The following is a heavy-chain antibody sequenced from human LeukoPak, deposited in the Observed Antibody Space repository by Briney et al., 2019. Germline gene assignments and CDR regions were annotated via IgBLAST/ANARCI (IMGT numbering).Heavy chain of an antibody. V-gene: IGHV3-7*01. CDR1: GFSLSDYW. Sequence: LPGGSLRLSCAASGFSLSDYWMSWVRQAPGTGLEWAATIKPDASDKYYVDSVKGRFTISRDNAKNSLYLQMNSLRAEDTAIYYCARGGGNFDSWGQGSLVTVSS. D-gene: IGHD2-15*01. CDR3: ARGGGNFDS. J-gene: IGHJ4*02. CDR2: IKPDASDK.